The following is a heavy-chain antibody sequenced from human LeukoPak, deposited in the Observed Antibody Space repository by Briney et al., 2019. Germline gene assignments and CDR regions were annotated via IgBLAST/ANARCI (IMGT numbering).Heavy chain of an antibody. CDR1: GFTFSNYA. V-gene: IGHV3-23*01. CDR2: ISGSGTYT. J-gene: IGHJ4*02. D-gene: IGHD1-1*01. CDR3: ARANWNDGGEVAY. Sequence: PGGSLRLSCAASGFTFSNYAMTWVRQAPGKGLEWVSGISGSGTYTYYSDSVRGRFTISRDNSKNTLYLQMDTLRAEDPAVYYCARANWNDGGEVAYWGQGTLGSVSS.